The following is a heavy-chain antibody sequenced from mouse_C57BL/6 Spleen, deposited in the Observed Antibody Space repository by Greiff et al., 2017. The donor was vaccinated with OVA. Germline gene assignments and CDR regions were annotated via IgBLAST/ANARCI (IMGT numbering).Heavy chain of an antibody. CDR2: INPNYGTT. Sequence: EVQLQQSGPELVKPGASVKISCKASGYSFTDYNMNWVKQSNGKSLEWIGVINPNYGTTSYNQKFKGKATLTVDQSSSTAYMQRNSLTSEDAAVYYCERDWDGGFYCAMDVWGKGTSVTVSS. J-gene: IGHJ4*01. V-gene: IGHV1-39*01. CDR1: GYSFTDYN. D-gene: IGHD4-1*01. CDR3: ERDWDGGFYCAMDV.